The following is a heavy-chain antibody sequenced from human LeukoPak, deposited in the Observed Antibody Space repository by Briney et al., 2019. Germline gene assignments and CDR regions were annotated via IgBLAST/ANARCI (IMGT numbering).Heavy chain of an antibody. D-gene: IGHD1-26*01. CDR3: AAWGESYYFDC. CDR1: GFTFSSYE. V-gene: IGHV3-48*03. CDR2: ISSSGSTI. Sequence: GGSLRLSCAASGFTFSSYEFNWVRQAPGKGLEWVSYISSSGSTIYYADSVKGRFTISRDNAKHSLSLQMNSLRAEDTAVYYCAAWGESYYFDCWGQGTLVTVSS. J-gene: IGHJ4*02.